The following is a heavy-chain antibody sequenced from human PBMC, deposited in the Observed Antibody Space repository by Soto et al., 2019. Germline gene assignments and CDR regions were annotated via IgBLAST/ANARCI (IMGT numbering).Heavy chain of an antibody. V-gene: IGHV3-48*01. CDR1: GFTFSSTP. CDR2: ISWNSGTI. Sequence: GGSLRLSCAASGFTFSSTPMNWIRQAPGKGLEWVSYISWNSGTIYYADSVKGRFSISRDNSKSSQYLQMNSLRAEDTAVYFCAIAFDMVATQRGPFDYWGQGILVTVSS. D-gene: IGHD5-12*01. J-gene: IGHJ4*02. CDR3: AIAFDMVATQRGPFDY.